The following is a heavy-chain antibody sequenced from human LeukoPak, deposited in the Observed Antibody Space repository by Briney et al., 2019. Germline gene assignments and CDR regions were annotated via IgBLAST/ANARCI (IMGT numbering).Heavy chain of an antibody. CDR2: ISSSGSTI. CDR3: ARAGYSSSWYVT. CDR1: GFTFSDYY. D-gene: IGHD6-13*01. V-gene: IGHV3-11*04. Sequence: GGSLRLSCAASGFTFSDYYMSWIRQAPGKGLEWVSYISSSGSTIYYADSVKGRFTISRDNAENSLYLQMNSLRAEDTTVYYCARAGYSSSWYVTWGQGTLVTVSS. J-gene: IGHJ5*02.